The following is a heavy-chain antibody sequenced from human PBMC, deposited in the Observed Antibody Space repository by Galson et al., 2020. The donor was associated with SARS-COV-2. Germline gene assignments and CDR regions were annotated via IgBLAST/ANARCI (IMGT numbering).Heavy chain of an antibody. CDR1: GFTFSDYY. J-gene: IGHJ6*02. V-gene: IGHV3-11*01. CDR2: ISSSGSTI. Sequence: NSGGSLRLSCAASGFTFSDYYMSWIRQAPGKGLEWVSYISSSGSTIYYADSVKGRFTISRDNAKNSLYLQMNSLRAEDTAVYYCARDFYIVATTRDNYYYYYGMDVWGQGTTVTVSS. CDR3: ARDFYIVATTRDNYYYYYGMDV. D-gene: IGHD5-12*01.